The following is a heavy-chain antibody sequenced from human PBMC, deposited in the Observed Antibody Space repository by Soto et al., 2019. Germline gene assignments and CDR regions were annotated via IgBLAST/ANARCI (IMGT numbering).Heavy chain of an antibody. CDR3: ADGIVPMMGAYCFDY. CDR2: IYWGDDK. J-gene: IGHJ4*02. V-gene: IGHV2-5*02. D-gene: IGHD5-12*01. CDR1: GFSVSTGGVG. Sequence: QITLKESGPTLVKPTQTLTLTCTFSGFSVSTGGVGVGWIRQPPGKALERLALIYWGDDKDYSPSLKNRLTITTYTSTNQVVLTMAEMDHVDTATYCCADGIVPMMGAYCFDYWGQGTLVTVSS.